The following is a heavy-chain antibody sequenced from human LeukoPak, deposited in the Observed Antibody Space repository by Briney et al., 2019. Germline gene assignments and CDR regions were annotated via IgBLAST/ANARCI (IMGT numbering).Heavy chain of an antibody. CDR3: ARDLPSYDYVWGSYRHDAFDI. V-gene: IGHV3-53*01. Sequence: GRSLRLSCAASGFTLSSIYMSWVRQAAGKGMGWVSVIYSGGSTYYADSVKGRLTISRDNSKNTLYLQMNSLRAEDTAVYYCARDLPSYDYVWGSYRHDAFDIWGQGTMVTVSS. D-gene: IGHD3-16*02. J-gene: IGHJ3*02. CDR2: IYSGGST. CDR1: GFTLSSIY.